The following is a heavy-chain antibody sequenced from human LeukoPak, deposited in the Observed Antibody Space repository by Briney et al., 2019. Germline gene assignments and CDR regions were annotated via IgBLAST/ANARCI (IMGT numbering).Heavy chain of an antibody. CDR3: AKRGNPAVGHHYLDV. D-gene: IGHD2-2*01. V-gene: IGHV3-23*01. CDR1: GFTFSSYW. J-gene: IGHJ6*03. CDR2: ITLSGANT. Sequence: PGGSLKLSCAASGFTFSSYWMSWVRQAPGKGLEWVSSITLSGANTFYADSVMGRFTISRDNSKNTLYLQMNSLSAEDTAVYYCAKRGNPAVGHHYLDVWGEGTPVSVSS.